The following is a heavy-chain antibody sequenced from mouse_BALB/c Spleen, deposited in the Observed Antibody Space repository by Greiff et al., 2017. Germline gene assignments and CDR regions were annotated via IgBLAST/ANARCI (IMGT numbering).Heavy chain of an antibody. CDR2: INSNGGST. Sequence: EVKLMESGGGLVKLGGSLKLSCAASGFTFSSYYMSWVRQTPEKRLELVAAINSNGGSTYYPDTVKGRFTISRDNAKNTLYLQMSSLKSEDTALYYCARRGWDDWFAYWGQGTLVTVSS. V-gene: IGHV5-6-2*01. J-gene: IGHJ3*01. CDR3: ARRGWDDWFAY. D-gene: IGHD4-1*01. CDR1: GFTFSSYY.